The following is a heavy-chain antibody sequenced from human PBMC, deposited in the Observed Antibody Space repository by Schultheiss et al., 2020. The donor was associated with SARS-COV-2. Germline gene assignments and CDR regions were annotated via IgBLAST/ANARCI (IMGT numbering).Heavy chain of an antibody. CDR1: GGSISSYY. CDR3: ARGVLYYDYVWGSYRYNAFDI. D-gene: IGHD3-16*02. V-gene: IGHV4-4*07. Sequence: SETLSLTCTVSGGSISSYYWSWIRQPAGKGLEWIGRIYTSGSTNYNPSLKSRVTMSVDTSKNQFSLKLSSVTAADTAVYYCARGVLYYDYVWGSYRYNAFDIWGQGTMVTVSS. CDR2: IYTSGST. J-gene: IGHJ3*02.